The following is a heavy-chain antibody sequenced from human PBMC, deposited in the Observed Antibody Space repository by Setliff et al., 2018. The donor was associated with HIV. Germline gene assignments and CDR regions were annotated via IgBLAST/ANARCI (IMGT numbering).Heavy chain of an antibody. CDR3: AIVKPYYDFWSGSHIGGYFQH. CDR1: GYTLTKLS. D-gene: IGHD3-3*01. CDR2: FDPEEGET. V-gene: IGHV1-24*01. Sequence: ASVKVSCKVSGYTLTKLSMHWVRQAPGKGLEWMGGFDPEEGETIYAQKFQGRVTMTEDTSTDTAYMELSSLRSEDTAMYYCAIVKPYYDFWSGSHIGGYFQHWGQGTLVTVSS. J-gene: IGHJ1*01.